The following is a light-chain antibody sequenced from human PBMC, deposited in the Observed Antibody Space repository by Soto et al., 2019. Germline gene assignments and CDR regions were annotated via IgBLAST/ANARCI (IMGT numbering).Light chain of an antibody. J-gene: IGLJ2*01. V-gene: IGLV2-14*01. CDR2: DVS. CDR3: SSYTTISTRI. CDR1: TSDVGAYNS. Sequence: QSVLTQPASVSGSPGQSITISCTGTTSDVGAYNSVSWYQQHPGKAPKLMIYDVSNRPSGVSNRFSDSKSGNTASLTISGLQAEDEADYYCSSYTTISTRIFGGGTKLTVL.